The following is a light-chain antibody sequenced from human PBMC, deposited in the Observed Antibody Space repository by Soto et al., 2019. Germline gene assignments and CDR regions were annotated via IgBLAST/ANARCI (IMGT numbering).Light chain of an antibody. CDR1: QSVSSGY. CDR2: GAS. J-gene: IGKJ5*01. CDR3: QQYNNWPPVT. V-gene: IGKV3D-15*01. Sequence: EIVLTQSPCTLDLSPVGRATRACGAIQSVSSGYLAWYQQRPGQAPRLLIYGASTRATGIPARFSGSGSGTEFTLTISSLQSEDFAVYYCQQYNNWPPVTFGQGTRLEIK.